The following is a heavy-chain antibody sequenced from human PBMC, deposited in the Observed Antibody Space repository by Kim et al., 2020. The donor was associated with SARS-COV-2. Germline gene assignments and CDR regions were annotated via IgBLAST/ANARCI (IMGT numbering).Heavy chain of an antibody. V-gene: IGHV3-23*01. CDR2: ISGSGGST. CDR3: AIETYYYDSSGYFRFDY. CDR1: GFTFSSYA. J-gene: IGHJ4*02. Sequence: GGSLRLSCAASGFTFSSYAMSWVRQAPGKGLEWVSAISGSGGSTYYADSVKGRFTISRDNSKNTLYLQMNSLRAEDTAVYYCAIETYYYDSSGYFRFDYWGQGTLVTVSS. D-gene: IGHD3-22*01.